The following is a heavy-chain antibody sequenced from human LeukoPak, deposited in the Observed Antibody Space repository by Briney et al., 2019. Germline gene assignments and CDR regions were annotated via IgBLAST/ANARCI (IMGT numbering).Heavy chain of an antibody. CDR3: ATGGQWLAPSYYFDY. CDR1: GFTFSSYS. Sequence: GGSLRLSCAASGFTFSSYSMNWVRQAPGKGLEWVSSISSSSTYIYYADSVKGRFTISRDNAKNSLFLQMNSLRAEDTAVYYCATGGQWLAPSYYFDYWGRGTLVTVSS. CDR2: ISSSSTYI. V-gene: IGHV3-21*01. J-gene: IGHJ4*02. D-gene: IGHD6-19*01.